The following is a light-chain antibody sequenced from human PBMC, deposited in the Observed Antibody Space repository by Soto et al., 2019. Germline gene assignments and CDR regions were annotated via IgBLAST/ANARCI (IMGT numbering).Light chain of an antibody. Sequence: EIVLTQSPGTLSLSPGERATLSCRASQSVSSSFLAWYQQKPGQAPRLLIYDASSRATGIPDRFSGSGSGTDFTLTISSPEPEDFAVYCCQHYGSSPRTFGQGTKLEIQ. J-gene: IGKJ2*01. CDR3: QHYGSSPRT. CDR1: QSVSSSF. V-gene: IGKV3-20*01. CDR2: DAS.